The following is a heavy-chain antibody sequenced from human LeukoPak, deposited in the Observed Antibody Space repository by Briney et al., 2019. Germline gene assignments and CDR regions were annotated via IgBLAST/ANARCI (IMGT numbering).Heavy chain of an antibody. J-gene: IGHJ4*02. V-gene: IGHV1-18*01. CDR2: ISAYNGNT. Sequence: ASVKVSCKASGYTFTSYGISWARQAPGQGLEWMGWISAYNGNTNYAQKLQGRVTMTTDTSTSTAYMELRSLRSDDTAVYYCARGAGLIGTPNYSFDYWGQGTLVTVSS. CDR1: GYTFTSYG. CDR3: ARGAGLIGTPNYSFDY. D-gene: IGHD4/OR15-4a*01.